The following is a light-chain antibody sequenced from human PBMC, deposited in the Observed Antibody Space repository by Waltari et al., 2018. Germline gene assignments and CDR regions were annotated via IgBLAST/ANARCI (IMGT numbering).Light chain of an antibody. J-gene: IGLJ2*01. CDR1: RSNIGTSF. CDR3: ATWDDSLTAVV. V-gene: IGLV1-51*02. CDR2: ENY. Sequence: QSVLTQPPSVSAAPGQKVTSSCSGSRSNIGTSFVSWYQQLPGTATTLLFAENYKRLSVTPDRFSGSRSGTSATLDITGLQTGHEADYYCATWDDSLTAVVFGGGTKVTVL.